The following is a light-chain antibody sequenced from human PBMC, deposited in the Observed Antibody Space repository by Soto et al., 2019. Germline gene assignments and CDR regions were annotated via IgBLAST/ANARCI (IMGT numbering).Light chain of an antibody. CDR3: QQYGSSPVT. CDR2: GAS. Sequence: IVLTQSPGTLSLSPGERATLSCRASQSVSRSYLAWYQQKPGQAPRLLIYGASSRATGIPDRFSGSGSGTDFTLTISRLEPEDFAVYYCQQYGSSPVTFGQGTKVEIK. CDR1: QSVSRSY. J-gene: IGKJ1*01. V-gene: IGKV3-20*01.